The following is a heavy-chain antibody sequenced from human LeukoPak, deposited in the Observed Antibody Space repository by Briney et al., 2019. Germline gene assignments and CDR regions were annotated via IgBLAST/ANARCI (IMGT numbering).Heavy chain of an antibody. Sequence: ASVKVSCKAFGYTFTGYYIHWVRQAPGQGLEWMGWINPNSGGTNYAQKFQGRVTMTRDTSISPAYMERSGLRSDDTSVYYCARVLPVGSSEGWGQGTLVTVSS. D-gene: IGHD1-26*01. CDR3: ARVLPVGSSEG. J-gene: IGHJ4*02. V-gene: IGHV1-2*02. CDR2: INPNSGGT. CDR1: GYTFTGYY.